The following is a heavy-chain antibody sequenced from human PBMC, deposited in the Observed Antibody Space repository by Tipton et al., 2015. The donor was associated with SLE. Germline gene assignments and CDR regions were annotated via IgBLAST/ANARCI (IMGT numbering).Heavy chain of an antibody. D-gene: IGHD3-10*01. J-gene: IGHJ5*02. CDR2: IYYSGST. Sequence: TLSLTCTVSGGSISSYYWSWIRQPPGKGLEWIGSIYYSGSTYYNPSLKSRVTISVDTSKNQFSLKLSSVTAADTAVYYCARQGFRELFGFDPWGQGTLVTVSS. CDR3: ARQGFRELFGFDP. CDR1: GGSISSYY. V-gene: IGHV4-39*01.